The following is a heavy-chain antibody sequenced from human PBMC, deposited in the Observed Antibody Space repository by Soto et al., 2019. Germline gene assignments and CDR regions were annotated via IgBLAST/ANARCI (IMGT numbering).Heavy chain of an antibody. D-gene: IGHD6-19*01. CDR2: IYQSGVT. Sequence: SETLSLTCNMSGDSYSISTYSWSWIRQPPGKALQWIGFIYQSGVTSYNPSLASRVSISLDRSNNQCSLKLKSVTAADTAVYFCAGMPYTSGLRFDPWGPGTLVTISS. V-gene: IGHV4-30-2*01. CDR3: AGMPYTSGLRFDP. CDR1: GDSYSISTYS. J-gene: IGHJ5*02.